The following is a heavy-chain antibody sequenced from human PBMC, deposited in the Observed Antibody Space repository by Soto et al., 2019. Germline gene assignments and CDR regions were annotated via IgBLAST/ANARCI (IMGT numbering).Heavy chain of an antibody. D-gene: IGHD6-19*01. CDR2: IYQSGVT. Sequence: SETLSLTCNMSGDSYSISTYSWSWIRQPPGKALQWIGFIYQSGVTSYNPSLASRVSISLDRSNNQCSLKLKSVTAADTAVYFCAGMPYTSGLRFDPWGPGTLVTISS. V-gene: IGHV4-30-2*01. CDR3: AGMPYTSGLRFDP. CDR1: GDSYSISTYS. J-gene: IGHJ5*02.